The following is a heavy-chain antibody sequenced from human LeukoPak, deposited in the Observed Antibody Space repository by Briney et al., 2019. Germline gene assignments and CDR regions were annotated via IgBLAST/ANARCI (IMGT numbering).Heavy chain of an antibody. CDR1: VGTFSSYA. Sequence: ASVKVSCKASVGTFSSYAISWVRQAPGQGLEWMGIFNPSGGSTNYAQKFQGRVTMTRNTSTSTVYMQLSSLRSEDTALYYCARLGFSGYDAFDIWGQGTMVTVSS. V-gene: IGHV1-46*01. CDR2: FNPSGGST. J-gene: IGHJ3*02. D-gene: IGHD3-22*01. CDR3: ARLGFSGYDAFDI.